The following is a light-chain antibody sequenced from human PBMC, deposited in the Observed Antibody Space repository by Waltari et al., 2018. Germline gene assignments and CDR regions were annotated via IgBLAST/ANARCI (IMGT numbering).Light chain of an antibody. CDR3: SSFTSTNTLL. CDR2: DVS. V-gene: IGLV2-14*03. Sequence: QSALTQPASVSGSPGQSITISCTGTSSDIGYYDYVSWYQQHPGKAPKLIIYDVSERPSVVSTRFSGSRSGNTASLTISGLQAEDEADYYCSSFTSTNTLLFGGGTKLTVL. CDR1: SSDIGYYDY. J-gene: IGLJ2*01.